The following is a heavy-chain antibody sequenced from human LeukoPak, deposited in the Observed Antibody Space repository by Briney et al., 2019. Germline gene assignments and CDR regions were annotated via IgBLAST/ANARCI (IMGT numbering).Heavy chain of an antibody. D-gene: IGHD3-3*01. CDR3: ARGSYDFWSGYYPHWFDP. Sequence: SETLSLTCAVYGGSFSGYYWSWIRQPPGKGLEWIGEINHSGSTNYNPSLKSRVTISVDTSKNQFSLKLSSVTAADTAVYYCARGSYDFWSGYYPHWFDPWGQGTLVTVSS. V-gene: IGHV4-34*01. CDR2: INHSGST. J-gene: IGHJ5*02. CDR1: GGSFSGYY.